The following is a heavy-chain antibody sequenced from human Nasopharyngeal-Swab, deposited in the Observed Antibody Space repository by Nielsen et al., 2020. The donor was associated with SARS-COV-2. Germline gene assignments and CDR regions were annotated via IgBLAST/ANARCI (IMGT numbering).Heavy chain of an antibody. J-gene: IGHJ4*02. D-gene: IGHD6-19*01. Sequence: SETLSLTCSVSGGSFNGFYWNWIRQAPGKGLEWIGEINHNERTNYNPSLKGRAAMSVDTSKNEFSLKLSSVTAADTAVYYCARLPVAGSLPFDYWGQGTLVTVSS. CDR1: GGSFNGFY. CDR3: ARLPVAGSLPFDY. CDR2: INHNERT. V-gene: IGHV4-34*01.